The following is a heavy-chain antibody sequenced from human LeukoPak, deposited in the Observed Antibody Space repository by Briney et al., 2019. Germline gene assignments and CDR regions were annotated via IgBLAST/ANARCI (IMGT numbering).Heavy chain of an antibody. Sequence: GGSLRLSCAASGFTFSSYAMSWVRQAPGKGLEWVSAISGSGGSTYYADSVKGRFTISRDNSKNTLYLQMNSLRAEDTAVYYCANLDYYDYVWGSYRDAFDIWGQGTMVAVSS. CDR2: ISGSGGST. CDR1: GFTFSSYA. D-gene: IGHD3-16*02. V-gene: IGHV3-23*01. J-gene: IGHJ3*02. CDR3: ANLDYYDYVWGSYRDAFDI.